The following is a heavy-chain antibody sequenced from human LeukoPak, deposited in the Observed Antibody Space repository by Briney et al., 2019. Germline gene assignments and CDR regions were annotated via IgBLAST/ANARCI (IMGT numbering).Heavy chain of an antibody. Sequence: SETLSLTCTVSGGSISSYYWSWLRQPPGKGLEWIGYIYYSGSTNYNPSLKSRVTISVDTSKNQFSLKLSSVTAADTAVHYCARTVRYFDLWGRGTLVTVSS. CDR3: ARTVRYFDL. CDR1: GGSISSYY. CDR2: IYYSGST. V-gene: IGHV4-59*01. J-gene: IGHJ2*01.